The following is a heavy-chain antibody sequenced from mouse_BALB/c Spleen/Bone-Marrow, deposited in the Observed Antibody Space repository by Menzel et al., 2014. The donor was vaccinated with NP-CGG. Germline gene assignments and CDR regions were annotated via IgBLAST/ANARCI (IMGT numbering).Heavy chain of an antibody. CDR2: INPSNGGT. CDR1: GYTFTSYY. D-gene: IGHD5-1*01. V-gene: IGHV1-53*01. Sequence: QVQLQQSGTELVKPGASVKLSCKASGYTFTSYYMYWVKQRPGQGLEWIGEINPSNGGTNFNEKFKSRATLTVDKSSSTAYMQLSSLTSDDSAVHYCTRLPHWGQGTSVTVSS. J-gene: IGHJ4*01. CDR3: TRLPH.